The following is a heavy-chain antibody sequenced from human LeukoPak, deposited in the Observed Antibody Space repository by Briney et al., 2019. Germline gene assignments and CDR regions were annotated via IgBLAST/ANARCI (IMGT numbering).Heavy chain of an antibody. CDR2: ISSSGSTI. CDR3: ARDAPYYYDSSGYYGAQYYFDY. D-gene: IGHD3-22*01. J-gene: IGHJ4*02. CDR1: GFTFSDYY. V-gene: IGHV3-11*04. Sequence: GGSLRLSCAASGFTFSDYYMSWIRQAPGKGLEWVSYISSSGSTIYYADSVKGRFTVSRDNAKNSLYLQMNSLRAEDTAVYYCARDAPYYYDSSGYYGAQYYFDYWGQGTLVTVSS.